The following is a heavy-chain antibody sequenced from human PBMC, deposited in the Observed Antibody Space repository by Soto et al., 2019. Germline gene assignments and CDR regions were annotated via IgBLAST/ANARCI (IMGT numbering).Heavy chain of an antibody. CDR3: ARDGEADLNYYYYYGMDV. J-gene: IGHJ6*02. CDR1: GFTFSSYW. V-gene: IGHV3-74*01. Sequence: GGSLRLSCAASGFTFSSYWMHWVRQAPGKGLVWVSRINSDGSSTSYADSVKGRFTISRDNAKNTLYLQMNSLRAEDTAVYYCARDGEADLNYYYYYGMDVWGQGTTVTVSS. CDR2: INSDGSST. D-gene: IGHD2-21*01.